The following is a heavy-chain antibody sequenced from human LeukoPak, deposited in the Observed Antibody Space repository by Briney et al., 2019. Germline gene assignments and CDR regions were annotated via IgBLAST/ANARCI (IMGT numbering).Heavy chain of an antibody. CDR2: ISAYNGNT. Sequence: ASVKVSCKASGYTFTSYGISWVRQAPGQGLEWMGWISAYNGNTNYAQKLQGRVTMTTDTSTGTAYMELRSLRSDDTAVYYCAAYYYDSSGYFYNWFDPWGQGTLVTVSS. V-gene: IGHV1-18*01. CDR1: GYTFTSYG. J-gene: IGHJ5*02. D-gene: IGHD3-22*01. CDR3: AAYYYDSSGYFYNWFDP.